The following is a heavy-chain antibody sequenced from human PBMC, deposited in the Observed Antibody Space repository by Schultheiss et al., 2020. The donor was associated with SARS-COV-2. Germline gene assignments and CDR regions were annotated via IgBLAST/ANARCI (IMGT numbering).Heavy chain of an antibody. CDR3: ARDRMGYSGSYYLDY. J-gene: IGHJ4*02. Sequence: SQTLSLTCAVYGGSFSGYYWSWIRQPPGKGLEWIGEINHSGSTNYNPSLKSRVTISVDTSKNQFSLKLSSVTAADTAVYYCARDRMGYSGSYYLDYWGQGALVTVSS. CDR1: GGSFSGYY. V-gene: IGHV4-34*01. CDR2: INHSGST. D-gene: IGHD1-26*01.